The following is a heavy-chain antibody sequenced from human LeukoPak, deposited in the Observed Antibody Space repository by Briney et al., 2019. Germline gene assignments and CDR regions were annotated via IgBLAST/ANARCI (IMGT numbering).Heavy chain of an antibody. D-gene: IGHD3-3*01. CDR3: ARGKNYDFWSGYYLHYFDY. Sequence: GSVKVSCKASGYTFTSYAMHWGRQAPGQRHEWMGGINARNGNTIYSQKFQGRVTITRDTCASTAYMELSSLRSEYTAVYYCARGKNYDFWSGYYLHYFDYWGQGTLVTVSS. CDR2: INARNGNT. J-gene: IGHJ4*02. CDR1: GYTFTSYA. V-gene: IGHV1-3*01.